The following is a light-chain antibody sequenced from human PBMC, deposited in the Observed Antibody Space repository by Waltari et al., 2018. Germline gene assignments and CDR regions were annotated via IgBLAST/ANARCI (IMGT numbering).Light chain of an antibody. Sequence: QSVLTQPPSVSGAPGQRVSISCPGSGSNLGAGSDVHWYQQHPGKAPKLLIYGTSTRPPGVPDRFFGSQSGTSASLAITALQAEDEAEYYCQSYDTSLSVVFGGGTKLTVL. CDR2: GTS. V-gene: IGLV1-40*01. J-gene: IGLJ2*01. CDR3: QSYDTSLSVV. CDR1: GSNLGAGSD.